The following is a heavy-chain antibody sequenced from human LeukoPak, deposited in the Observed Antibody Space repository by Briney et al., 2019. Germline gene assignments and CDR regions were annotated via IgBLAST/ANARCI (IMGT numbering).Heavy chain of an antibody. CDR1: GGSISSSSYY. J-gene: IGHJ3*02. CDR3: ARQGCSGGSCGYAFDI. CDR2: IYYSGST. D-gene: IGHD2-15*01. V-gene: IGHV4-39*01. Sequence: SETLSLTCTVSGGSISSSSYYWGWNRQPPGKGLEWIGSIYYSGSTYYNPSLKSRVTISVDTSKNQFSLKLSSVTAADTAVYYCARQGCSGGSCGYAFDIWGQGTMVTVSS.